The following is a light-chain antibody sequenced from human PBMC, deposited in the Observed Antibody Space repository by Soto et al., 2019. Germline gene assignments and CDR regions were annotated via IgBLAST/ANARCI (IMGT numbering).Light chain of an antibody. V-gene: IGKV3-15*01. CDR3: QQVTTGLPVT. J-gene: IGKJ5*01. CDR2: GAS. Sequence: IVLTPSPATLSLSPGERGTLSCRASQSVRSNLAWYQQKPGQAPRLLIYGASTRATGLRARFSGSGSGTDFTLTISSLQSEDFAVYYCQQVTTGLPVTLGQGTRLEIK. CDR1: QSVRSN.